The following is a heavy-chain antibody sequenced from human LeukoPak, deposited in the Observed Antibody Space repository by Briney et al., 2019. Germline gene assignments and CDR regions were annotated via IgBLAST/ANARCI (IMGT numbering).Heavy chain of an antibody. Sequence: PSETLSLTCTVSGGSIGGYYWSWIRQPPGKGLEWIAYINYSGSTNYNPSLKSRVAMSVDTSKNQFSLKFSSVTAADTAVYYCASYSSSLEYFHPWGQGTLVTVSS. J-gene: IGHJ1*01. CDR2: INYSGST. V-gene: IGHV4-59*01. CDR1: GGSIGGYY. D-gene: IGHD6-13*01. CDR3: ASYSSSLEYFHP.